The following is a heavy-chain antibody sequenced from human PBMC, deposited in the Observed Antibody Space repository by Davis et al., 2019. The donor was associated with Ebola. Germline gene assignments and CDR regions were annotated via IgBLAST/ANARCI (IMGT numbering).Heavy chain of an antibody. Sequence: ASVKVSCQASGYPFTSYAITWVRQAPGQGLEWMGWINPHNNNTNYAQNVQGRVTMTTDTSTSTAYMEVGSLRSDDTAVYYCARAVTMIVVVTNFDYWGQGTLVTVSS. CDR2: INPHNNNT. D-gene: IGHD3-22*01. CDR3: ARAVTMIVVVTNFDY. CDR1: GYPFTSYA. J-gene: IGHJ4*02. V-gene: IGHV1-18*04.